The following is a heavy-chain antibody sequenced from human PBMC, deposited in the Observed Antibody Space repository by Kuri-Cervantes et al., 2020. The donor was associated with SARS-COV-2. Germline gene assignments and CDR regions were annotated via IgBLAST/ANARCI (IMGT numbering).Heavy chain of an antibody. CDR3: ARQSPDQYSGSSQWFDP. CDR2: IYHSGST. D-gene: IGHD1-26*01. J-gene: IGHJ5*02. Sequence: GSLRLSCAVSGYSISSGYYWGWIRQPPGKGLEWIGSIYHSGSTYYNPSLKSRVTISVDTSKNQFSLKLSSVTAADTAVYYCARQSPDQYSGSSQWFDPWGQGTLVTVSS. V-gene: IGHV4-38-2*01. CDR1: GYSISSGYY.